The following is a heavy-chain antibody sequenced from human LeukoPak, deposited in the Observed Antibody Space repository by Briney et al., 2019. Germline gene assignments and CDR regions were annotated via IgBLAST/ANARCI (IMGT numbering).Heavy chain of an antibody. D-gene: IGHD3-22*01. V-gene: IGHV1-69*04. CDR1: GGTFSSYA. Sequence: SVKVSCKASGGTFSSYAISWVRQAPGQGLEWMGRIIPILGIAKYAQKFQGRVTITADKSTSTAYMELSSLRSEDTAVYYCARGFQYDSSGYSTPYFDYWGQGTLVTVSS. J-gene: IGHJ4*02. CDR3: ARGFQYDSSGYSTPYFDY. CDR2: IIPILGIA.